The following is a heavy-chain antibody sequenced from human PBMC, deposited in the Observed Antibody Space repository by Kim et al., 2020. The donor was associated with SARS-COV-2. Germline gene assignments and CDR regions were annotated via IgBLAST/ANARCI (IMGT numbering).Heavy chain of an antibody. CDR1: GFKFDDYG. CDR3: AKGDIAAPLEE. V-gene: IGHV3-20*04. CDR2: VISNGDST. Sequence: GGSLRLSCEASGFKFDDYGMSWVRQAPGKGLEWVAGVISNGDSTGYADSVKGRFTVSRDNAKNTLYLQTNSLRAEDTAVYYCAKGDIAAPLEEWGQGTLVTVSS. J-gene: IGHJ4*02. D-gene: IGHD6-25*01.